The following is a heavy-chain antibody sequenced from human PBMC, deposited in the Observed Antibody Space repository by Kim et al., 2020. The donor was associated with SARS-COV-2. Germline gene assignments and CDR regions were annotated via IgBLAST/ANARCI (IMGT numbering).Heavy chain of an antibody. D-gene: IGHD3-16*01. CDR3: AREGGEDAADYFDY. CDR2: IYYSGST. Sequence: SETLSLTCTVSGGSISSYYWSWIRQPPGKGLEWIGYIYYSGSTNYNPSLKSRVTISVDTSKNQFSLKLSSVTAADTAVYYCAREGGEDAADYFDYWGQGTLVTVSS. V-gene: IGHV4-59*01. CDR1: GGSISSYY. J-gene: IGHJ4*02.